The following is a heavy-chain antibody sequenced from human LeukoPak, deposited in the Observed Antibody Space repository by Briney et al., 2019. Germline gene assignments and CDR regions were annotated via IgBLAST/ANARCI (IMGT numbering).Heavy chain of an antibody. V-gene: IGHV3-48*03. Sequence: GGSLRLSCAASGFTLSSYEMNWVRQAPGKGLEWVSYISSSGSTIYYADTVKGRFTIYRDNARNSLYLQMNSLRAEDTAVYYCAKSQYGDYAVVDYWGQGTLVTVSS. D-gene: IGHD4-17*01. CDR3: AKSQYGDYAVVDY. CDR2: ISSSGSTI. J-gene: IGHJ4*02. CDR1: GFTLSSYE.